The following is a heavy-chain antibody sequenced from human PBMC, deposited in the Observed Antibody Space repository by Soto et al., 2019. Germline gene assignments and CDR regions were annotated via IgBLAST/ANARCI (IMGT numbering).Heavy chain of an antibody. V-gene: IGHV3-23*01. D-gene: IGHD3-9*01. Sequence: PGGSLRLSXAASGFTFSSYAMSWVRQAPGKGLEWVSAISGSGGSTYYADSVKGRFTISRDNSKNTLYLQMNSLRAEDTAVYYCAKGSGYDILTGDFDYWGQGTLVTVSS. CDR2: ISGSGGST. CDR3: AKGSGYDILTGDFDY. CDR1: GFTFSSYA. J-gene: IGHJ4*02.